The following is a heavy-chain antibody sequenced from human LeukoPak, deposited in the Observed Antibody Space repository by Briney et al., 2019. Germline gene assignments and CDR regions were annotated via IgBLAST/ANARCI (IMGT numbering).Heavy chain of an antibody. J-gene: IGHJ6*02. CDR2: IIPILGIA. V-gene: IGHV1-69*04. CDR3: ARSLIAAAGVFPYYYYGMDV. D-gene: IGHD6-13*01. CDR1: GATFSGYA. Sequence: GASVKLSCKASGATFSGYAITWVRHAPGQGLDWMGRIIPILGIANYAQRFQGRVTITADKSTSTAYMELSSLRSEHTAVYYCARSLIAAAGVFPYYYYGMDVWGQGTTVTVSS.